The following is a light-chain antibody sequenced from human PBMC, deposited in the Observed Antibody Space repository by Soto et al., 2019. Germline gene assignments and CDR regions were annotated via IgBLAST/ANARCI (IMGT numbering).Light chain of an antibody. CDR2: GAS. CDR1: QTINNN. V-gene: IGKV3-15*01. CDR3: QQYNNWPQT. J-gene: IGKJ1*01. Sequence: VMTQAPATLSVSPGERATLSCRVSQTINNNVAWYQLKDGQVPRLLIYGASTRAADVPARFSGGGSGTEFTLTISSLQSEDFAEYHCQQYNNWPQTFGQGTKVEIK.